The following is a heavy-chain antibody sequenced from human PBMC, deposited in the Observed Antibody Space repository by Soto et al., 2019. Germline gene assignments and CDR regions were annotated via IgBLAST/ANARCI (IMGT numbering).Heavy chain of an antibody. CDR1: GFSLSTSGVG. V-gene: IGHV2-5*02. J-gene: IGHJ4*02. Sequence: QITLKESGPTLVKPTQTLTLTCTFSGFSLSTSGVGVGWIRQPPEKALEWLALIYWDDDKRYSPSLKSRLSLTKDTSKNQVVLTMTNMDAVDTATYYCAHRLAATGLFDYWGQGTLVTVSS. CDR3: AHRLAATGLFDY. CDR2: IYWDDDK. D-gene: IGHD6-13*01.